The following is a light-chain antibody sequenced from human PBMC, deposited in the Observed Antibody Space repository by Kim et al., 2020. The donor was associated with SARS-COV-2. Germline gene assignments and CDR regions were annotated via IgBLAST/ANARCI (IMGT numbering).Light chain of an antibody. J-gene: IGKJ2*01. CDR2: AAS. CDR3: QQVELYPS. V-gene: IGKV1-9*01. CDR1: QDISDR. Sequence: LSASVGERVTITCRASQDISDRLAWYQQRPGTAPKLLILAASTLHAGVPSRFSGGGTGTEFSLTIDSLQPEDFATYYCQQVELYPSFGPGTKLEI.